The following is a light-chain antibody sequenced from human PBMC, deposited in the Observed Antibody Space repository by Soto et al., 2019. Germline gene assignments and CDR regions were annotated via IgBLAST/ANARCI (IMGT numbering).Light chain of an antibody. Sequence: EIVLTQSPGTLSLSPGERATLSCRASQTITPTFLAWYQQKPGQAPRLLIYGASSRATDIPDRFSGSGSGTDFTLTISKLEPEDFAVYYCQQFGVSPTFGGGRKVDXK. CDR1: QTITPTF. V-gene: IGKV3-20*01. CDR3: QQFGVSPT. CDR2: GAS. J-gene: IGKJ4*01.